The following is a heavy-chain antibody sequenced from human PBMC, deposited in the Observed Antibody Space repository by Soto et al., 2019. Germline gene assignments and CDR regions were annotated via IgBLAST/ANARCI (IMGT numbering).Heavy chain of an antibody. V-gene: IGHV3-53*01. Sequence: CGSLRLSCAASVFAVSSNYMTWVRQAPGKGLEWVSILHTYLTSFYSDSVKGRFSISRANSKTPLYLQMNSPRVEDTAVYFCARVYGYLPSYFDYWGQGILVTVSS. CDR1: VFAVSSNY. J-gene: IGHJ4*01. D-gene: IGHD4-17*01. CDR2: LHTYLTS. CDR3: ARVYGYLPSYFDY.